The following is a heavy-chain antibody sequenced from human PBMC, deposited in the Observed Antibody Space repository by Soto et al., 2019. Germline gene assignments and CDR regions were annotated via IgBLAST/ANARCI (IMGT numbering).Heavy chain of an antibody. J-gene: IGHJ5*02. CDR2: IYTSGST. D-gene: IGHD3-3*01. Sequence: QVQLQESGPGLVKPSETLSLTCTVSGGSFSSYYWSWIRQPAGKGLEWIGRIYTSGSTNYNPSLKSRVTMSVDTSKNQFSLKLSSVTAADTAVYYCARVRYDFWSGYDWFDPWGQGTLVTVSS. CDR1: GGSFSSYY. V-gene: IGHV4-4*07. CDR3: ARVRYDFWSGYDWFDP.